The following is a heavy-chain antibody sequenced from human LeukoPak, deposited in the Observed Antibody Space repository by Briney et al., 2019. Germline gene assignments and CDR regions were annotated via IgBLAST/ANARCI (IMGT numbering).Heavy chain of an antibody. J-gene: IGHJ4*02. D-gene: IGHD5-18*01. CDR3: AKDRGSYGPLHFDY. CDR2: ISYDGSNK. V-gene: IGHV3-30*18. Sequence: GGSLRLSCAASGFTFSSYGMHWVRQAPGKGLEWVAVISYDGSNKYYADSVKGRFTISRDNSKNTLYLQMNSLRAEDTAVYYCAKDRGSYGPLHFDYWGQGTLVTVSS. CDR1: GFTFSSYG.